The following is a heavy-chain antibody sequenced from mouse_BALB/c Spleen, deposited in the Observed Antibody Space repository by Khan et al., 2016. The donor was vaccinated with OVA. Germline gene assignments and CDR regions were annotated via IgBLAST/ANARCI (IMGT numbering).Heavy chain of an antibody. D-gene: IGHD2-10*01. CDR2: IWSDGST. CDR3: ARQPYYHYNIMDY. CDR1: GFSLTNYG. J-gene: IGHJ4*01. V-gene: IGHV2-6-1*01. Sequence: VELVESGPGLVALSQRLSITCTISGFSLTNYGVHWVRQPPGKGLEWLVVIWSDGSTTYNSALKSRLTISKDNSKSQVFLKMNSLQTDDTAMYFCARQPYYHYNIMDYWGQGTSVTVSS.